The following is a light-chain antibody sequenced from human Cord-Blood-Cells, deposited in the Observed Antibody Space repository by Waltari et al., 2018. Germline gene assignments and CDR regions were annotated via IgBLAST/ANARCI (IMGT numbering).Light chain of an antibody. Sequence: QSALTQPRSVSGSPGQSVTISCTGTSSDVGGYNFVSWYQQHPGKAPKLMIDDDSKRSSCCRYRFPCSKSGNTASLTISGLQAEDEADYYCCSYAGSYTVFGRGTKLTVL. V-gene: IGLV2-11*01. CDR1: SSDVGGYNF. CDR2: DDS. J-gene: IGLJ3*02. CDR3: CSYAGSYTV.